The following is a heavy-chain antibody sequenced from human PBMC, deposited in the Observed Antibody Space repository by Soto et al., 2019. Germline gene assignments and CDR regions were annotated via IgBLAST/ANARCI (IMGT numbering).Heavy chain of an antibody. Sequence: PSETLSLTCTVSGDSISTNSYSWGWIRQPPGQGLEWIGLFYYSGSTHYNPSLKSRLTVSVDTSKNQFSLKVSSVTAADTAVYYCARANRPITMTYLNWFDPWGQGTLVTVSS. V-gene: IGHV4-39*07. D-gene: IGHD3-22*01. CDR1: GDSISTNSYS. J-gene: IGHJ5*02. CDR3: ARANRPITMTYLNWFDP. CDR2: FYYSGST.